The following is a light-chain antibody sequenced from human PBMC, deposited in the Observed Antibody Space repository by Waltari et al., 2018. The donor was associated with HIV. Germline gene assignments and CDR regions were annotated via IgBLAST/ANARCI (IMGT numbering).Light chain of an antibody. Sequence: QSALTQPPSASGSPGQSVTIPCTGTIRHVGDYNYVSWYRQHPGKAPKLIIYYVTKRPSGVPDRFSGSKSGNTASLTVSGLQAEDEADYYCSSYGGSNNWVFGGGTKLTVL. J-gene: IGLJ3*02. V-gene: IGLV2-8*01. CDR1: IRHVGDYNY. CDR2: YVT. CDR3: SSYGGSNNWV.